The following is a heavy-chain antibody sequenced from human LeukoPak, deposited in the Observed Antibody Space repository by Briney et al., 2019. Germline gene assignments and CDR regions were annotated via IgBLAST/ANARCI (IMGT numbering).Heavy chain of an antibody. CDR1: GFTFSNYD. V-gene: IGHV3-13*04. CDR2: IGTAGDT. Sequence: GGSLRLSCAVSGFTFSNYDMHWVRQVTGKGLEWVPAIGTAGDTYYLGSVKGRFTISRENAKSSSYLQMNSLRVGDTAIYYCARVRAAAGANWYFDLWGRGTLVTVSS. CDR3: ARVRAAAGANWYFDL. D-gene: IGHD6-13*01. J-gene: IGHJ2*01.